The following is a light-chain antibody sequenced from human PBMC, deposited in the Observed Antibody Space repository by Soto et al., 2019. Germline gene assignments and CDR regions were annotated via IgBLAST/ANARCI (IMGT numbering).Light chain of an antibody. J-gene: IGKJ1*01. Sequence: DIVMTQSPDSLAVSLGERAPITCKSSQSVLFTSNNKDFLAWYQQRPGQSPKLILFWASTRASGVPDLFSGSGSGTDFTLTIDSLQAEDAAVYYCHQFYSSPPTFGQGTKVDIK. V-gene: IGKV4-1*01. CDR3: HQFYSSPPT. CDR1: QSVLFTSNNKDF. CDR2: WAS.